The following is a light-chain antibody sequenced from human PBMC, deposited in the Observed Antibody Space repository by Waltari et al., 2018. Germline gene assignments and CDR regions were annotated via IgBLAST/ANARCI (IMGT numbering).Light chain of an antibody. CDR2: NNN. Sequence: QSVLTQPPSVSGAPGQRVTISCTGSSSNIGAGYDVHWYQQLPGAAPKLLIHNNNKRPSGVPDRFSGSKSGASASLAITGLQADDEADFYCQSFDSSLSAWVFGGGTKLTVL. CDR1: SSNIGAGYD. CDR3: QSFDSSLSAWV. J-gene: IGLJ3*02. V-gene: IGLV1-40*01.